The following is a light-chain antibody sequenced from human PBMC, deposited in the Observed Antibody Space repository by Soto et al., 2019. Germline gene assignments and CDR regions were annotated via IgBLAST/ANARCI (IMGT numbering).Light chain of an antibody. CDR1: QSVSSS. Sequence: VFSQSPTTLSFSPGERATLSCRASQSVSSSLAWYQQKPGQAPRLLIYDSSTRAIGIPTRFTGSRSGTEFTLTINGLQSEDFAVYYCQRYNNWPLTSGGPSKV. V-gene: IGKV3-15*01. CDR3: QRYNNWPLT. J-gene: IGKJ4*01. CDR2: DSS.